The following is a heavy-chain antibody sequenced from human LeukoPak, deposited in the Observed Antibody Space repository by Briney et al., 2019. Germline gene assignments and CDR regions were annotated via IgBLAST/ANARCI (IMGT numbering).Heavy chain of an antibody. CDR1: GFTFTGYY. Sequence: GGSLRLSCAASGFTFTGYYMHWVRQAPGQGLEWMGWINPNSGGTNYAQKFQGRVTMTRDTSISTAYMELSRLRSDDTAVYYCARVGFFQWLLPTYFDYWGQGTLVTVSS. D-gene: IGHD3-22*01. J-gene: IGHJ4*02. V-gene: IGHV1-2*02. CDR2: INPNSGGT. CDR3: ARVGFFQWLLPTYFDY.